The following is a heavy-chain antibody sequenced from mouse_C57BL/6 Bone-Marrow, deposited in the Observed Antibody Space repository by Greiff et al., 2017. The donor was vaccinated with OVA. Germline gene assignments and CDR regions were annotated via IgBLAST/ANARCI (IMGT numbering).Heavy chain of an antibody. V-gene: IGHV5-2*01. J-gene: IGHJ2*01. CDR1: EYEFPSHD. D-gene: IGHD2-3*01. CDR2: INSDGGST. Sequence: EVQGVESGGGLVQPGESLKLSCESNEYEFPSHDMYWVRKTPEKRLELVAAINSDGGSTYYPDTMERRFIISRDNTKKTLYLQMSSLRSEDTALYYCARQVMVTTGAYFDYWGQGTTLTVSS. CDR3: ARQVMVTTGAYFDY.